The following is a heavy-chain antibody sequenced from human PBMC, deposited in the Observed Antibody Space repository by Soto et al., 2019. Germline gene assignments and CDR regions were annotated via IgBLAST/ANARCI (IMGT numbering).Heavy chain of an antibody. D-gene: IGHD2-15*01. Sequence: GGSLRLSCTASGFTFSNYAISWVRQAPGKGLEWVSTFSSGGGGTYYADSVKGRFTISRDNSKNTLSLQMNSLRAEDTAVYYCTKANRYCSGANCFTFDYWGLGTLVIVSS. CDR1: GFTFSNYA. CDR2: FSSGGGGT. CDR3: TKANRYCSGANCFTFDY. J-gene: IGHJ4*02. V-gene: IGHV3-23*01.